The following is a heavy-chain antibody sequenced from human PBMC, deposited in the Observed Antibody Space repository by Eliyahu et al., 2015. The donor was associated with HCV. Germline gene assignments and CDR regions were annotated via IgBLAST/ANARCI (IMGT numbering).Heavy chain of an antibody. CDR2: INHSGST. J-gene: IGHJ6*02. V-gene: IGHV4-34*01. CDR1: GGSFSGYY. CDR3: WRQPKIYCSGGSCSGPKSYEGGYYYYGMDV. D-gene: IGHD2-15*01. Sequence: QWGAGLLKPSETLSLTCAVYGGSFSGYYWSWIRQPPGKGLEWIGEINHSGSTNYNPSLKSRVTISVDTSKNQFSLKLSSVTAADTAVYYCWRQPKIYCSGGSCSGPKSYEGGYYYYGMDVWGQGTTVHRLL.